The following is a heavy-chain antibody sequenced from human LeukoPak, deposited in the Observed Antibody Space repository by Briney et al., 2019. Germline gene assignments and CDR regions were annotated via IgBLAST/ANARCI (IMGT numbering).Heavy chain of an antibody. J-gene: IGHJ4*02. CDR2: INHSGST. CDR3: ARGLGRGSWYTDY. D-gene: IGHD6-13*01. CDR1: GGSFSGNY. Sequence: PSETLSLTCAVYGGSFSGNYWSWIRQPPGKGLEWIGEINHSGSTNYNPSLKSRVAISVDTSKNQFSLKLSSVTAADTAVYYCARGLGRGSWYTDYWGQGTLVTVSS. V-gene: IGHV4-34*01.